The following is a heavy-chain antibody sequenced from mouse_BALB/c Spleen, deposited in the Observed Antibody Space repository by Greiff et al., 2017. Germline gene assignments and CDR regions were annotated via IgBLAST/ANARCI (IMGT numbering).Heavy chain of an antibody. Sequence: EVHLVESGGGLVKPGGSLKLSCAASGFTFSSYAMSWVRQSPEKRLAWVAEISSGGSYTYYPDTVTGRFTISRDNAKNTLYLEMSLLRSEDTAMDYCARDQDYDGAWFAYWGQGTLVTVSA. V-gene: IGHV5-9-4*01. D-gene: IGHD2-4*01. CDR2: ISSGGSYT. J-gene: IGHJ3*01. CDR3: ARDQDYDGAWFAY. CDR1: GFTFSSYA.